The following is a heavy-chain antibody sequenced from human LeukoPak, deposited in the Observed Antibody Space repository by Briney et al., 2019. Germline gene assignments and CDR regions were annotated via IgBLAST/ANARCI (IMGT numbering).Heavy chain of an antibody. V-gene: IGHV3-33*01. Sequence: GGSLRLSCAASGFTFSNYGMHWVRQAPGKGLEWVAVIWHDGSQKYSADSVKGRFSISRDNSRDTLYLQMDSLRAEDTAMYYCARDDSPAVFGTGIVHPWGQGTLVTVSS. CDR2: IWHDGSQK. D-gene: IGHD3-3*01. J-gene: IGHJ1*01. CDR3: ARDDSPAVFGTGIVHP. CDR1: GFTFSNYG.